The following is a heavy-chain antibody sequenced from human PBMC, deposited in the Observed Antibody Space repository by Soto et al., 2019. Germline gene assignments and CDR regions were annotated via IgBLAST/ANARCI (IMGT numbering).Heavy chain of an antibody. D-gene: IGHD3-22*01. V-gene: IGHV4-30-4*01. CDR2: IYYSGST. CDR1: GGSISSGDYY. CDR3: AREPGITMSVRGGMRKAFDI. J-gene: IGHJ3*02. Sequence: SETLSLTCTVSGGSISSGDYYWSWIRQPPGKGLEWIGYIYYSGSTYYNPSLKSRVTISVDTSKNQFSLKLSSVTAADTAVYYCAREPGITMSVRGGMRKAFDIWGQGTMVTVSS.